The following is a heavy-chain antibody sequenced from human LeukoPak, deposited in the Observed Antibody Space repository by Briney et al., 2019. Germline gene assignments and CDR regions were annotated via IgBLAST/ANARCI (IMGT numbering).Heavy chain of an antibody. CDR2: IYHSGST. CDR3: TRGQWLPVFDF. D-gene: IGHD3-22*01. CDR1: GGLNTHYY. Sequence: PSETLSLTCSVSGGLNTHYYWSWIRQPPGKGLEWIGYIYHSGSTNYNPSLKSRVTISVDTSKNQFSLKLTSVTAADTAVYYCTRGQWLPVFDFWGQGTLVTVSS. J-gene: IGHJ5*01. V-gene: IGHV4-59*01.